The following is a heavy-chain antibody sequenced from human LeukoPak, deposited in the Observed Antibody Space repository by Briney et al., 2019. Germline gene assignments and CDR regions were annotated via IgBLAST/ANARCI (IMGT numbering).Heavy chain of an antibody. CDR3: AKDMFLIWFGESQFDY. CDR1: GFTFDDYA. Sequence: GGSLRLSCTASGFTFDDYAMNWVRQAPGKGLEWVSGISWNSGSIGYADSVKGRFTSSRDNAKNSLYLQMNSLRAEDTALYYCAKDMFLIWFGESQFDYWGQGTLVTVSS. V-gene: IGHV3-9*01. CDR2: ISWNSGSI. D-gene: IGHD3-10*01. J-gene: IGHJ4*02.